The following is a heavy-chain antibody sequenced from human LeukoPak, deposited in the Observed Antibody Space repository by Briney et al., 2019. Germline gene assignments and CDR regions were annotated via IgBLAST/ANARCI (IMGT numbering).Heavy chain of an antibody. CDR2: ISGSGGST. Sequence: GGSLRLSCAASGFTFSSYAVSWVRQAPGKGLEWVSAISGSGGSTYYADSVKGRFTISRDNSKNTLYLQMNSLRAEDTAVYYCAKDQDRAVAGTLDYWGQGNLVTVSS. CDR1: GFTFSSYA. D-gene: IGHD6-19*01. V-gene: IGHV3-23*01. J-gene: IGHJ4*02. CDR3: AKDQDRAVAGTLDY.